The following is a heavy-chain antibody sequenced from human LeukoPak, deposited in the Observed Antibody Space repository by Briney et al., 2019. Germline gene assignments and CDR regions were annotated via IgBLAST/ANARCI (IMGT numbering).Heavy chain of an antibody. CDR1: GGSISSGGYS. J-gene: IGHJ6*02. V-gene: IGHV4-30-2*01. Sequence: TLSLTCAVSGGSISSGGYSWSWIRQPPGKGLEWIGYIYHSGSTYYNPSLKSRVTISVDRSKNQFSLKLSSVTAADTAVYYCARESIYYGMDVWGQGTTVTVSS. CDR3: ARESIYYGMDV. CDR2: IYHSGST.